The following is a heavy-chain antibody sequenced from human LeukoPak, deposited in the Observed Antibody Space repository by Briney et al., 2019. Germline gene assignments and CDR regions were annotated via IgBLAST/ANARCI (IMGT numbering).Heavy chain of an antibody. J-gene: IGHJ4*02. CDR3: ARAYGSGSYYNHIDY. CDR2: ISSSGSTI. V-gene: IGHV3-11*01. CDR1: GFTFSDYY. Sequence: GGSLRLSCAASGFTFSDYYISWIRQAPGKGLEWVSYISSSGSTIYYADSVKGRFTISRDNAKNSLYLQMNSLRAEDTAVYYCARAYGSGSYYNHIDYWGQGTLVTVSS. D-gene: IGHD3-10*01.